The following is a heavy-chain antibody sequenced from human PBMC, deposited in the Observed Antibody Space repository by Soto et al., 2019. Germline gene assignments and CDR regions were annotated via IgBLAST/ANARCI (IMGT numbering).Heavy chain of an antibody. CDR3: AAGGHVAFDI. CDR1: GDTFSSYT. J-gene: IGHJ3*02. Sequence: QVQLVQSVAEVKKPGSSVKVSCKASGDTFSSYTISWVRQAPGQGLEWMGRIIPILDIANYAQKFQGRVTITADKSTSTAYMELSSLRSEDTAVYYCAAGGHVAFDIWGQGPMVNVSS. V-gene: IGHV1-69*02. CDR2: IIPILDIA. D-gene: IGHD1-26*01.